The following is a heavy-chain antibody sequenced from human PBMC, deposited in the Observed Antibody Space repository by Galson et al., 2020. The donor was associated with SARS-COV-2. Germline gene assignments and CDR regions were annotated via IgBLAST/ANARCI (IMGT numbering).Heavy chain of an antibody. J-gene: IGHJ6*02. D-gene: IGHD6-13*01. V-gene: IGHV3-23*01. CDR3: ATWGVASAGAYYYYGMDV. CDR2: ISGSGDST. CDR1: GFTFSSYA. Sequence: GESLKISCAASGFTFSSYAMSWVRQAPGKGLEWVSGISGSGDSTYYADSVKGRFTISRDSSKNTLYLQMNSLRAEDTAVYYCATWGVASAGAYYYYGMDVWGQGTTVTVSS.